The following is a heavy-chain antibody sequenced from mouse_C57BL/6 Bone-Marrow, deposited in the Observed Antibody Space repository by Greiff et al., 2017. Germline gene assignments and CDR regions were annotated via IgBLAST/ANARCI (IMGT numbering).Heavy chain of an antibody. J-gene: IGHJ2*01. Sequence: QVQLQQPGAELVRPGTSVKLSCKASGYTFTSYWMHWVKQRPGQGLEWIGVIDPSDSYTNYNQKFKGKATLTVDTSSSTAYMQLSSLTSEDAAVYYCHGNYYFDYWGQGTTLTVSS. D-gene: IGHD2-1*01. CDR1: GYTFTSYW. V-gene: IGHV1-59*01. CDR2: IDPSDSYT. CDR3: HGNYYFDY.